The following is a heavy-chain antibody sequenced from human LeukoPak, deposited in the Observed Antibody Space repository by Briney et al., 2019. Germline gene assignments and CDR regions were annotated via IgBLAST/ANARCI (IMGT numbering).Heavy chain of an antibody. CDR2: NSAYSGNT. D-gene: IGHD3-22*01. Sequence: ASVKVSCKAFGYTLSSYGISWVRQAPGQGLEWMGWNSAYSGNTNYAQKLQGRVTMTADTSTNTAYMELRSLRSDDTAVYYCARGHPGYYDNSGYLPLDYWGQGTLVTASS. CDR1: GYTLSSYG. V-gene: IGHV1-18*01. CDR3: ARGHPGYYDNSGYLPLDY. J-gene: IGHJ4*02.